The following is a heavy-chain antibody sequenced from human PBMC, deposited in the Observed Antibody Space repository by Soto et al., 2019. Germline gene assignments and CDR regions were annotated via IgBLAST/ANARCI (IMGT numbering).Heavy chain of an antibody. D-gene: IGHD5-12*01. Sequence: QVQLVESGGGVVQPGRSLRLSCAASGFIFSGYAMHWVRQAPGKGLGWVAVISYDGNTKYYADSVKGRFTVSRDNSKNTLYVQMNNLSAEDTAMYYCAKETSAYEIDYWGQGTLVTVSS. CDR2: ISYDGNTK. CDR1: GFIFSGYA. J-gene: IGHJ4*02. V-gene: IGHV3-30-3*01. CDR3: AKETSAYEIDY.